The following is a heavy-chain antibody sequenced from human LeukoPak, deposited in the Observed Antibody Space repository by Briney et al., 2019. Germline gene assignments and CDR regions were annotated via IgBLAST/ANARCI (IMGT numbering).Heavy chain of an antibody. Sequence: ASVKVSCKASGYTFTSYGISWVRQAPGQGLEWMGWISAYNGNTNYAQKLQGRVTMTTDTSTSTAYMELRSLRSEDTAVYFCARGGVGLAVAAYFDFWGQGTLVTVSP. D-gene: IGHD6-19*01. J-gene: IGHJ4*02. CDR3: ARGGVGLAVAAYFDF. CDR1: GYTFTSYG. CDR2: ISAYNGNT. V-gene: IGHV1-18*01.